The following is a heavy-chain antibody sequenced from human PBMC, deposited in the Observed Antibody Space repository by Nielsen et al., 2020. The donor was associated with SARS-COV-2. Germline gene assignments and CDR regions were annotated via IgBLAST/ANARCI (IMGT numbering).Heavy chain of an antibody. V-gene: IGHV4-61*08. D-gene: IGHD1-26*01. CDR2: IYYTGST. CDR1: GGSISSGGYY. J-gene: IGHJ5*02. CDR3: ARVKGRGNWFDP. Sequence: SETLSLTCTVSGGSISSGGYYWSWIRQPPGKGLEWIGHIYYTGSTTYNPSLKSRVTMSVDTPKNQFSLNLSSVTAADTAVYYCARVKGRGNWFDPWGQGTLVTVSS.